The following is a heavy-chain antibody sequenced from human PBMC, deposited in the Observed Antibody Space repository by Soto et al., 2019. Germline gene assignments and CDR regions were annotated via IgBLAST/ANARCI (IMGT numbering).Heavy chain of an antibody. CDR2: INPNSGGT. CDR3: AKDVAQQLGFDY. Sequence: ASVKVSCKASGYSFTGYYMHWVRQAPGQGLEWMGWINPNSGGTNYAQKFQGWVTMTRDTSISTAYMELSRLRSDDTAVYYCAKDVAQQLGFDYWGQGTLVTVSS. D-gene: IGHD6-13*01. CDR1: GYSFTGYY. J-gene: IGHJ4*02. V-gene: IGHV1-2*04.